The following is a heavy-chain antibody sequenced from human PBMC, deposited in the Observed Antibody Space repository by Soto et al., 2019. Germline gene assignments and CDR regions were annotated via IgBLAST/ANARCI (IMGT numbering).Heavy chain of an antibody. CDR3: ARLERSADY. J-gene: IGHJ4*02. CDR1: GGSLSSNS. Sequence: QVQLVQSGPEVKKPGSTVRVACKTSGGSLSSNSLSWVRQAPGQGLEWMGRFIPVVGVVNYAQKFKGRVTISADTVTNTAYMELNSLGSDDKAVYYCARLERSADYWGQGTLVTVSS. CDR2: FIPVVGVV. V-gene: IGHV1-69*04. D-gene: IGHD3-3*01.